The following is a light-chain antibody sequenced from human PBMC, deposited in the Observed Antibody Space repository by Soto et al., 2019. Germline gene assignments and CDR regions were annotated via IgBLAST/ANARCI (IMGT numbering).Light chain of an antibody. V-gene: IGKV1-39*01. CDR2: AAS. CDR1: QSIISY. Sequence: DIQMTQSPSSLSASVGDIVTITFRASQSIISYLNLYLQKPGKAPKLLIFAASRFQSGFPSSFSCSLSVKDFTLTSSILQPEDLAYYYCQQSSKPPITFGQGTRLEIK. CDR3: QQSSKPPIT. J-gene: IGKJ5*01.